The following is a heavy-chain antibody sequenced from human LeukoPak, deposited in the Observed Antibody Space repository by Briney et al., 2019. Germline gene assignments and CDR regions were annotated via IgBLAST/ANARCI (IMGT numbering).Heavy chain of an antibody. CDR3: GRKAGDCGGGSCYSIDY. V-gene: IGHV1-69*05. Sequence: ASVKVSCKAFGGSFSSEATSWVRQAPGQGLEWMGGIIPIFGTANYAQKFRGRVTITTDESTTTAYMEVSSLRSEDTAVYYCGRKAGDCGGGSCYSIDYWGQGTLVTVSS. CDR1: GGSFSSEA. D-gene: IGHD2-15*01. CDR2: IIPIFGTA. J-gene: IGHJ4*02.